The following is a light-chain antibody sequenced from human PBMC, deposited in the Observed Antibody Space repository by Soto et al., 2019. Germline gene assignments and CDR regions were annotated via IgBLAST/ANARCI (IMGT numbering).Light chain of an antibody. CDR1: SSNIGSNT. CDR2: DNN. CDR3: AAWDDSLNGHVV. Sequence: QSVLTRPPSASGAPGQRVTISCSGGSSNIGSNTVSWYQQLPGTAPKLFIYDNNQRPSGVPARFSGSKSGTSASLAISGLQSEDEADYYCAAWDDSLNGHVVFGGGTKLTVL. V-gene: IGLV1-44*01. J-gene: IGLJ2*01.